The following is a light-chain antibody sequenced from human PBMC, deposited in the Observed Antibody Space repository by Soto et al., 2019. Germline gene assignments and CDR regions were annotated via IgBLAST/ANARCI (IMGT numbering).Light chain of an antibody. Sequence: EIVMTQSPATLSVSPGERATLSCRASQSVRSKLAWYQQKPGQAPRLLIYRASTRATDIPARFSGSGSGTEFTLTISSLQSEDFAVYYCPQYNNWPPATFGQGTRVEIK. V-gene: IGKV3-15*01. CDR1: QSVRSK. CDR3: PQYNNWPPAT. CDR2: RAS. J-gene: IGKJ1*01.